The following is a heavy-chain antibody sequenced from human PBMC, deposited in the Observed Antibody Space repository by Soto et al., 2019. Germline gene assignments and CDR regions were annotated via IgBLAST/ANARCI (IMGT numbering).Heavy chain of an antibody. D-gene: IGHD3-3*01. Sequence: GGSLRLSCAASGFTFSSYAMSWVRQAPGKGLEWVSTISGSGGSTYYADSVKGRFTISRDNSKNTLYLQMNSLRVEDTAVYYCAKNRDGLRFLEWLFGDFDYWGQGALVTVSS. CDR2: ISGSGGST. J-gene: IGHJ4*02. CDR3: AKNRDGLRFLEWLFGDFDY. V-gene: IGHV3-23*01. CDR1: GFTFSSYA.